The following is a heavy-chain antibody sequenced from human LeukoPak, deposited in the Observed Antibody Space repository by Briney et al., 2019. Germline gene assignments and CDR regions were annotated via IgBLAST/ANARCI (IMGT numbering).Heavy chain of an antibody. CDR2: INPNSGGT. Sequence: GASVKVSCKASGYTFTGYYMHWMRQAPGQGLEWMGWINPNSGGTNYAQKFQGRVTMTRDTSISTAYMELSRLRSDDTAVYYCANNYYDSSGYPDYWGQGTLVTVSS. V-gene: IGHV1-2*02. J-gene: IGHJ4*02. CDR3: ANNYYDSSGYPDY. D-gene: IGHD3-22*01. CDR1: GYTFTGYY.